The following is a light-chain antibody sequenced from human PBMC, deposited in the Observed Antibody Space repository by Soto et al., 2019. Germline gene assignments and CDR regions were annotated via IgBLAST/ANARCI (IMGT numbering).Light chain of an antibody. CDR3: SSYAGSHTPWV. J-gene: IGLJ3*02. CDR2: EVS. V-gene: IGLV2-14*01. CDR1: SSDVGGYNY. Sequence: QSALTQPASVSGSPGQSITISCTGTSSDVGGYNYVSWYQQHPGTAPKLMIYEVSNRPSGLSNRFSGSKSGNTASLTISGLQAEDEADYYCSSYAGSHTPWVFGGGTKLTVL.